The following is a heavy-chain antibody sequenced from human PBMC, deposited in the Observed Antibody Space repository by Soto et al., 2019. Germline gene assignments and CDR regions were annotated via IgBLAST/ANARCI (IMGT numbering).Heavy chain of an antibody. Sequence: NPSETLSLTCTVSGGSISSGDSYWSWIRQPPGKGLEWIGYIYYSGSTYYNPSLKSRVTISVDTSKNQFSLKLSSVTAADTAVYYCARDRGGYERIDYWGQGTLVTVSS. J-gene: IGHJ4*02. CDR3: ARDRGGYERIDY. D-gene: IGHD5-12*01. CDR1: GGSISSGDSY. CDR2: IYYSGST. V-gene: IGHV4-30-4*01.